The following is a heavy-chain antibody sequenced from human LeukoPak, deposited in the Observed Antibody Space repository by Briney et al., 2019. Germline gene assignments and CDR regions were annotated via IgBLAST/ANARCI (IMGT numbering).Heavy chain of an antibody. CDR3: VRDVSRRIGMDV. Sequence: GSLRLSCLASGFSFNSYTMDWVREAPGKGLEWVSTISPVSSYTWYAESVKGRFTISRDNPKNSLYLQMDSLRAEDTAVYYCVRDVSRRIGMDVWGQGTTVTVSS. CDR2: ISPVSSYT. J-gene: IGHJ6*02. CDR1: GFSFNSYT. D-gene: IGHD2/OR15-2a*01. V-gene: IGHV3-21*01.